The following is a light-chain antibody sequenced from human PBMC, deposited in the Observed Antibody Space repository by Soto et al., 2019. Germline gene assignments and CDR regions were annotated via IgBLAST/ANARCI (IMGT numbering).Light chain of an antibody. J-gene: IGKJ1*01. Sequence: DIQMTQSPSTLSGSVGDRVTITCRASQTISSWLAWYQQKPGKAPKLLIYKASTLKSGVPSRFSGSGSGTEFTLTISSLQPDVFATYYCQHYNSYSEAFGHGTKVELK. CDR1: QTISSW. CDR3: QHYNSYSEA. V-gene: IGKV1-5*03. CDR2: KAS.